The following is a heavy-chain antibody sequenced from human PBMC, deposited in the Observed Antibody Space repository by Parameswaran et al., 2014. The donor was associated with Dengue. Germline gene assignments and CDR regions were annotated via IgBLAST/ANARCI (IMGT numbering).Heavy chain of an antibody. Sequence: ESLKISCAASGFTVSSNYMSWVRQAPGKGLEWVSVIYSGGSTYYADSVKGRFTISRDNSKNTLYLQMNSLRAEDTAVYYCARDDAWGMDVWGQGTTVTVSS. D-gene: IGHD3-16*01. CDR3: ARDDAWGMDV. V-gene: IGHV3-53*01. J-gene: IGHJ6*02. CDR2: IYSGGST. CDR1: GFTVSSNY.